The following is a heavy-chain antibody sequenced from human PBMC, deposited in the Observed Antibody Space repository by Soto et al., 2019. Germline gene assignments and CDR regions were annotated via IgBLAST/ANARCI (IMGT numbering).Heavy chain of an antibody. J-gene: IGHJ4*02. V-gene: IGHV3-15*07. CDR2: IKSKIDGETT. CDR3: ITASPFDY. D-gene: IGHD1-20*01. CDR1: GFTFTNAW. Sequence: EVQLVESGGGLVKPGGSLRLSCAASGFTFTNAWMNWVRQAPGKGLEWVGHIKSKIDGETTDYAAPVKGRFTISRDDSKTPLYLEMNSLKTEDTGLYYCITASPFDYWGQGALVTVSS.